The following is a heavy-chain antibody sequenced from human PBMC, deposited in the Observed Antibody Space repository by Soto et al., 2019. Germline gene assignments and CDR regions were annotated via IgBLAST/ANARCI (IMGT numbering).Heavy chain of an antibody. D-gene: IGHD2-15*01. V-gene: IGHV3-66*01. CDR2: IYSGGST. Sequence: PGGSLRLSCAASGFTVSSNYMSWVRQAPGKGLEWVSVIYSGGSTYYADSVKGRFTISRDNSENTLYLQMNSLRAEDTAVYYCARTCSGGTCSCDYWGQGTLVTVSS. CDR3: ARTCSGGTCSCDY. J-gene: IGHJ4*02. CDR1: GFTVSSNY.